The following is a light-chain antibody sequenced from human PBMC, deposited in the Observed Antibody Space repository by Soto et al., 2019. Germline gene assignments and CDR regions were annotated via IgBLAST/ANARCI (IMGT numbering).Light chain of an antibody. CDR1: SSDVGGYNY. Sequence: QSALTQPASVSGSPGQSITISCTGTSSDVGGYNYVSWYQQHPGKAPKLMIYEVSNRPSGVPGRFSGSKSGTSASLAITGLQAEDEADYYCQSYDTSLRAYVFGTGTKLTVL. J-gene: IGLJ1*01. CDR3: QSYDTSLRAYV. V-gene: IGLV2-14*01. CDR2: EVS.